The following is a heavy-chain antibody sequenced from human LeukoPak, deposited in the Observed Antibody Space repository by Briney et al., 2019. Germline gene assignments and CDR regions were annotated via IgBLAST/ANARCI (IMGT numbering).Heavy chain of an antibody. V-gene: IGHV3-11*04. D-gene: IGHD4-17*01. J-gene: IGHJ4*02. Sequence: GGSLRLSCGASGFTFSDYYMSWIRQTPGKGLEWVSHISSSGSTRYYADSVKGRFTISRDNAKNSLYLQMNSLRAEDTAVYYCARVYGDYYGYFDYWGQGTLVTVSS. CDR1: GFTFSDYY. CDR3: ARVYGDYYGYFDY. CDR2: ISSSGSTR.